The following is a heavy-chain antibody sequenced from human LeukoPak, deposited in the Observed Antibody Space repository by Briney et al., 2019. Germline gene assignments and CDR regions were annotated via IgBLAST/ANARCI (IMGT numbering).Heavy chain of an antibody. CDR1: GYTFTGYY. Sequence: EASVKVSCKASGYTFTGYYMHWVRQAPGQGLEWMGWINPNSGGTNYAQKFQGRVTMTRDTSISTAYMELSRLRSDDTAVYYCARDRSMITFGGVIGRYYFDYWGQGTLVTVSS. D-gene: IGHD3-16*02. CDR3: ARDRSMITFGGVIGRYYFDY. J-gene: IGHJ4*02. CDR2: INPNSGGT. V-gene: IGHV1-2*02.